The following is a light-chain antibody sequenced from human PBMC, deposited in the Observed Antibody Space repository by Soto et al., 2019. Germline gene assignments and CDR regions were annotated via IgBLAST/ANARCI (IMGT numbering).Light chain of an antibody. Sequence: EIVMTQSPATLSVSPGERATLSCRASQSVSSNLAWYQQKPGQAPRLLIYGASTRATGIQARFSGSGSGTEFILTISSLKSEEFAVYYCKQYNNWPTFGQGTKVDIK. CDR1: QSVSSN. CDR2: GAS. J-gene: IGKJ1*01. CDR3: KQYNNWPT. V-gene: IGKV3-15*01.